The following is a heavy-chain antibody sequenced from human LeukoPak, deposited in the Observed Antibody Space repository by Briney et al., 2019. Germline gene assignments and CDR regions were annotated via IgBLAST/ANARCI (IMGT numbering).Heavy chain of an antibody. CDR1: GFTFSNYW. CDR3: ARGGSSGYYSQSKFDY. D-gene: IGHD3-22*01. J-gene: IGHJ4*02. Sequence: GGSLRLSCGASGFTFSNYWMTWVRQAPGKGLEWVANIRQDGSEKYYVDSVKGRFTISRDNAKNSLYLQMSSLRAEDTAVYYCARGGSSGYYSQSKFDYLGQGTLVTVSS. CDR2: IRQDGSEK. V-gene: IGHV3-7*01.